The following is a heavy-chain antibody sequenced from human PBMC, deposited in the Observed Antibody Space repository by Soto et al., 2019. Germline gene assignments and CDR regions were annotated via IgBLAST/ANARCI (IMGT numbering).Heavy chain of an antibody. CDR2: ISYDGSNK. CDR1: GFTFSSYA. J-gene: IGHJ6*02. Sequence: QVQLVESGGGVVQPGRSLRLSCAASGFTFSSYAMHWVRQAPGKGLEWVAVISYDGSNKYYADSVKGRFTISRDNSKNPLYQQMNSLRADDTAVYYCVRAPHIVLSRAYYYLGMGVWAQRNKATASS. CDR3: VRAPHIVLSRAYYYLGMGV. D-gene: IGHD2-8*01. V-gene: IGHV3-30-3*01.